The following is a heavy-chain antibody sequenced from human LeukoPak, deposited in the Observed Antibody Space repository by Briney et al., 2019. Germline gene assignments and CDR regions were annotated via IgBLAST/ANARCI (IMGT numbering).Heavy chain of an antibody. J-gene: IGHJ4*02. CDR2: IYHSGST. CDR3: ATGYSSTWYYFDY. Sequence: SETLSLTCTVSGGSISSYYWSWIRQPPGKRLEWIGYIYHSGSTNYNPSLKSRVTISADTSKYQFSLKLSSVTAADTAVYYCATGYSSTWYYFDYWGQGTLVTVSS. CDR1: GGSISSYY. V-gene: IGHV4-59*01. D-gene: IGHD6-13*01.